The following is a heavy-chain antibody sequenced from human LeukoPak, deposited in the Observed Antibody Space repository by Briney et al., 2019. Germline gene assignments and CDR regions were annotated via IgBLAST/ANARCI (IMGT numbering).Heavy chain of an antibody. J-gene: IGHJ4*02. CDR3: ARQAHSSLYYFDY. CDR2: IYYSGST. V-gene: IGHV4-39*01. CDR1: GGSISSSSYY. Sequence: KPSETLSLTCTVSGGSISSSSYYWGGIRQPPGKGLEWSGSIYYSGSTYYNPSLNSRVTISVDTSKNQFSLKLSSVTAADTAVYYCARQAHSSLYYFDYWGQGTLVTVSS. D-gene: IGHD3-22*01.